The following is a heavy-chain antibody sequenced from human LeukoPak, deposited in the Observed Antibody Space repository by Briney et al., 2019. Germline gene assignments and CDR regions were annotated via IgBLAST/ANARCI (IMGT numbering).Heavy chain of an antibody. J-gene: IGHJ4*02. CDR3: ARKGRTTYYYDSSGAVDY. V-gene: IGHV4-61*01. CDR2: IYYSGST. D-gene: IGHD3-22*01. CDR1: GDSTSSDRYY. Sequence: PSETLSLTCTVSGDSTSSDRYYGGWVRQPPGKGLEWIGNIYYSGSTNYNPSLKSRVTISVDTSKNQFSLKLSSVTAADTAVYYCARKGRTTYYYDSSGAVDYWGQGTLVTVSS.